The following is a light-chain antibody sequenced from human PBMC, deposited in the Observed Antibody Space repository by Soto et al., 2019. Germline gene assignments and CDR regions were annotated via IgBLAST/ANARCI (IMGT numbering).Light chain of an antibody. CDR1: QSVSSN. Sequence: IVMTQSPATLSVSPGERATLSCRASQSVSSNLAWFQQKPGQAPRLLIYAASTRATGIPDRFSGSASETDFTLTINRLEPEDSAVYYCQQYASAPFSLGPGTKVDIK. J-gene: IGKJ3*01. CDR3: QQYASAPFS. CDR2: AAS. V-gene: IGKV3-20*01.